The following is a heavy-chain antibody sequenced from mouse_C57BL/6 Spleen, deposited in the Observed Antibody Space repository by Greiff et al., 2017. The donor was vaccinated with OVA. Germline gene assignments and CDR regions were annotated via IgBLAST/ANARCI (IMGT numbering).Heavy chain of an antibody. J-gene: IGHJ4*01. D-gene: IGHD2-2*01. CDR1: GFTFSDYG. CDR3: AREGLPYAMDY. Sequence: DVKLVESGGGLVKPGGSLKLSCAASGFTFSDYGMHWVRQAPEKGLEWVAYISSGSSTIYYADTVKGRFTISRDNAKNTLFLQMTSLRSEDTAMYYCAREGLPYAMDYWGQGTSVTVSS. CDR2: ISSGSSTI. V-gene: IGHV5-17*01.